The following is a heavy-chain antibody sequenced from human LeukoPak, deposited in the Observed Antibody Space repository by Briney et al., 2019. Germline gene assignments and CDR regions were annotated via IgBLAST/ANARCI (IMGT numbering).Heavy chain of an antibody. CDR2: IYDSGST. J-gene: IGHJ1*01. V-gene: IGHV4-39*01. Sequence: PSETLSLTCTVSDGSISSNNYLWGGIRQPPGKGLEWIGTIYDSGSTYYNPSLKSRVTISVDTCKNQFSLRLSSVTAADTAVYYCARHDSSGQYFQHWGQGTLVTVYS. CDR3: ARHDSSGQYFQH. CDR1: DGSISSNNYL. D-gene: IGHD6-19*01.